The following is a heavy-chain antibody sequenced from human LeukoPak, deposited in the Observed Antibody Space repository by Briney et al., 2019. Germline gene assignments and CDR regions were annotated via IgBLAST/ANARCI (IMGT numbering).Heavy chain of an antibody. D-gene: IGHD3-16*01. CDR3: ASGPVGARKYFDY. CDR2: ISAYRGNT. CDR1: GYIFTNYG. Sequence: ASVKVSCKASGYIFTNYGISWVRQAPGQGLEWMGWISAYRGNTKYAQKFQGRVTITRDTSASTAYMELSSLRSEDAAVYYCASGPVGARKYFDYWGQGTLVTVSS. V-gene: IGHV1-18*01. J-gene: IGHJ4*01.